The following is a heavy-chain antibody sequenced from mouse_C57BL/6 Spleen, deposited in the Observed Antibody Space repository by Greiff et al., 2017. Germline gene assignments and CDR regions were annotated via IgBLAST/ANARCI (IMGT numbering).Heavy chain of an antibody. CDR2: IYPGDGDT. J-gene: IGHJ2*01. CDR3: AREDGNYVGPFDY. D-gene: IGHD2-1*01. CDR1: GYAFSSYW. V-gene: IGHV1-80*01. Sequence: VQVVESGAELVKPGASVKISCKASGYAFSSYWMNWVKQRPGKGLEWIGQIYPGDGDTNYNGKFKGKATLTADKSSSTAYMQLSSLTSEDSAVYFCAREDGNYVGPFDYWGQGTTRTVSS.